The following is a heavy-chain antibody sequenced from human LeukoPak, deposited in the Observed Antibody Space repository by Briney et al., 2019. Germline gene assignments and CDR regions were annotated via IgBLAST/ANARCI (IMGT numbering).Heavy chain of an antibody. CDR1: GCTISSYY. CDR3: ARHPGGSSSWYGWFDP. Sequence: SETLSLTCTASGCTISSYYWSWIRQPPGKGLEWIGYIYYSGSTNYNPSLKSRVTISVDTTKNQFSLKLSSVTAADTAVYYCARHPGGSSSWYGWFDPWGQGTLVTVSS. D-gene: IGHD6-13*01. V-gene: IGHV4-59*08. CDR2: IYYSGST. J-gene: IGHJ5*02.